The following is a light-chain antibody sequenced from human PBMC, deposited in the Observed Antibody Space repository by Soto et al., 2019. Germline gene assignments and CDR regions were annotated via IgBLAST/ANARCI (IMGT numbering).Light chain of an antibody. J-gene: IGKJ4*01. CDR2: TTS. Sequence: DIQMTQSPSSVSASVGDRVTITCRASQAINRYLAWYQQKPGKAPNLLIYTTSSLQSGDPSRCRGSGSGTYFTLTNSSLEPEDFATYYCQQGNRFPLTFGGGTKVEIK. CDR1: QAINRY. CDR3: QQGNRFPLT. V-gene: IGKV1-12*01.